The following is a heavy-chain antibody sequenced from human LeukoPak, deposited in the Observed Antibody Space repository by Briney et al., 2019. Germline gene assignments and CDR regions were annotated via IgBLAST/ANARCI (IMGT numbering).Heavy chain of an antibody. Sequence: SETLSLTCTVSGGSISDYYWSWIRQPPRKGLEWIGYIYTSGSTNYNPSLKSRVTISVDTSKNQFSLKLSSVTAADTAVYYCARHLTGSSVCIEYWGQGTLVTVSS. CDR1: GGSISDYY. CDR3: ARHLTGSSVCIEY. D-gene: IGHD2-8*02. CDR2: IYTSGST. J-gene: IGHJ4*02. V-gene: IGHV4-4*09.